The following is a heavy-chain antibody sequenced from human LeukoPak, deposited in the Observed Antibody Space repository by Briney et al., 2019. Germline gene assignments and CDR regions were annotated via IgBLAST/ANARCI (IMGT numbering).Heavy chain of an antibody. D-gene: IGHD5-12*01. V-gene: IGHV1-18*01. J-gene: IGHJ4*02. CDR1: GYTFINYG. Sequence: ASVKVSCKASGYTFINYGISWVRQAPGQGLEWMGWISPYNGNTNYAQKLQGRVTMTTDTSTSTAYMELRSLRSDDTAVCYCAREEGYSGYDYSGYWGQGTLVTVSS. CDR3: AREEGYSGYDYSGY. CDR2: ISPYNGNT.